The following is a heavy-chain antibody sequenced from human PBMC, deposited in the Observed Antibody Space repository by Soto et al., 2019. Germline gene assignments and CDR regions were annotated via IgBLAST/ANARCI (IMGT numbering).Heavy chain of an antibody. J-gene: IGHJ5*02. CDR1: GFTFSSYA. CDR3: AKDYGSSWENWFDP. D-gene: IGHD6-13*01. Sequence: EVQLLESGGGLVQPGGSLRLSCAASGFTFSSYAMSWVRQAPGKGLEWVSAISGSGGSTYYADSVKGRFSISRDNSRHTLYLQCNSIRAEDTAVYYCAKDYGSSWENWFDPWGQGTLVTVSS. V-gene: IGHV3-23*01. CDR2: ISGSGGST.